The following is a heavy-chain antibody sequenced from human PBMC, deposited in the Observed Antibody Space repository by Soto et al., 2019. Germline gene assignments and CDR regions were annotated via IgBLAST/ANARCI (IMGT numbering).Heavy chain of an antibody. CDR3: ARVPREREPIIWFDP. D-gene: IGHD1-1*01. V-gene: IGHV4-30-4*01. J-gene: IGHJ5*02. CDR2: IYYSGNT. CDR1: GGSISSGNYY. Sequence: NPSETLSLTCTVSGGSISSGNYYWSWIRQPPGKGLEWIGYIYYSGNTYYNPSLKSRVAISLDTSKNQFSLKLSSVTAADTAVYYCARVPREREPIIWFDPWGQGTLVTVSS.